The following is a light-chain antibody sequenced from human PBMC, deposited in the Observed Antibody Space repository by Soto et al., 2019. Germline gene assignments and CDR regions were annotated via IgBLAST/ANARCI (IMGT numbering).Light chain of an antibody. CDR2: KAS. CDR3: QQYSNEST. V-gene: IGKV1-5*03. J-gene: IGKJ2*01. CDR1: QNVSNW. Sequence: DVEMTQSPSPLPTSIGDRVTINCRASQNVSNWLAWYQQKPGKAPKLLIYKASRLESGVPSRFSASGSGTDFTLTINRLQSDDFATYFCQQYSNESTFGQGTKLEIK.